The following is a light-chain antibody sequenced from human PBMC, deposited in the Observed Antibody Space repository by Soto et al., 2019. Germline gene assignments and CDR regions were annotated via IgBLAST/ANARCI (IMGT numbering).Light chain of an antibody. J-gene: IGKJ1*01. Sequence: EIVMTQSPATLSVSPGERATLSCRASQSVGNNLAWYQQKPGQAPRLLIHGASTRATGIPARLSGSGSGTDFTLTISSLQSEDFAVYYCQQYDNWPRTFGQGSKVEIK. V-gene: IGKV3-15*01. CDR1: QSVGNN. CDR2: GAS. CDR3: QQYDNWPRT.